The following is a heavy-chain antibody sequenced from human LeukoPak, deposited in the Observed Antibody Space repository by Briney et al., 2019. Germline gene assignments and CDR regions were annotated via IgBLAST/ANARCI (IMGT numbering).Heavy chain of an antibody. CDR3: ARTKGDPYYYYYYMDV. V-gene: IGHV3-7*01. CDR2: IKQDGSEK. CDR1: GFTFSSYW. Sequence: GGSLRLSCTASGFTFSSYWMSWVRQAPGKGLEWVANIKQDGSEKYYVDSVKGRFTISRDNAKNSLYLQMNSLRAEDTAVYYCARTKGDPYYYYYYMDVWGKGTTVTVSS. D-gene: IGHD3-16*01. J-gene: IGHJ6*03.